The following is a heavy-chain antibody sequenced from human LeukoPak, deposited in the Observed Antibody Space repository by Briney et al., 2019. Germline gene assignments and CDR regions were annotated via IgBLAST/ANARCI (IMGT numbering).Heavy chain of an antibody. D-gene: IGHD3-10*01. Sequence: PGGSLRLSCAASGFTFSNYWLTWVRQAPGEGLEWVSGINWNGGSTGYADSVKGRFTISRDNAKNSLYLQMNSLRAEDTALYYCARKAGGYGSLYYYYMDVWGKGTTVTVSS. CDR3: ARKAGGYGSLYYYYMDV. V-gene: IGHV3-20*04. CDR2: INWNGGST. J-gene: IGHJ6*03. CDR1: GFTFSNYW.